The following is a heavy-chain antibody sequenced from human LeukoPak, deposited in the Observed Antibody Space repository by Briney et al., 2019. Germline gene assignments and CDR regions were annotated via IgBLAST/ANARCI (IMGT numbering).Heavy chain of an antibody. D-gene: IGHD1-14*01. Sequence: SETLSLTCTVSGGSISNYYWSWIRQPAGKGLEWIGRIYSSGTTNYNPSLMSRVTMSADTSKNQFSLKLSSVTAADTAVYYCARNLDHGWFDPWGQGTLVTVSS. J-gene: IGHJ5*02. CDR2: IYSSGTT. CDR3: ARNLDHGWFDP. CDR1: GGSISNYY. V-gene: IGHV4-4*07.